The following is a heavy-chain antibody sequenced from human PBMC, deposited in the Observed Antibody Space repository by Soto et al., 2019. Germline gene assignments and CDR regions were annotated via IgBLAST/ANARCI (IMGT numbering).Heavy chain of an antibody. D-gene: IGHD5-18*01. CDR3: ATESGSTYGYFDH. CDR1: GGSVTSDEDY. Sequence: SETLSLTCTVSGGSVTSDEDYWTWIRQSPGKGLEWIGYISNSGSTGYNPSLKTRLSMSVDRSKNQFTLRLTSVTAADTAVYFCATESGSTYGYFDHWGQGTQVTV. J-gene: IGHJ4*02. V-gene: IGHV4-30-4*01. CDR2: ISNSGST.